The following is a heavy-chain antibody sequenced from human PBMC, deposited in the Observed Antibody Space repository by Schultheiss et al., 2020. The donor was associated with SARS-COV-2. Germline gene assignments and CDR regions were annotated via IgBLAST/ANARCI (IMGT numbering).Heavy chain of an antibody. J-gene: IGHJ6*02. CDR2: IYYSGST. D-gene: IGHD3-16*01. CDR1: GVSISSSSYY. V-gene: IGHV4-39*07. Sequence: SETLSLTCTVSGVSISSSSYYWSWIRQPPGKGLEWIGSIYYSGSTYYNPSLKSRVTISVDTSKNQFSLKLSSVTAADTAVYYCASGIELRLGELFGMDVWGQGTTVTVSS. CDR3: ASGIELRLGELFGMDV.